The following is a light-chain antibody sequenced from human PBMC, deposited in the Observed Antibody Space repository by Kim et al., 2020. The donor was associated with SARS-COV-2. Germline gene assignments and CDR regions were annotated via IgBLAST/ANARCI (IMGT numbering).Light chain of an antibody. CDR3: QQRSNWPLT. J-gene: IGKJ4*01. CDR1: QSISSY. Sequence: SLSPGDTATLSCRASQSISSYLAWYQQKPGQAPSLLIYGSYNRATGIPARFSGSRSGTDFTLTINSLEPEDSAVYYCQQRSNWPLTFGGGTKVEI. V-gene: IGKV3-11*01. CDR2: GSY.